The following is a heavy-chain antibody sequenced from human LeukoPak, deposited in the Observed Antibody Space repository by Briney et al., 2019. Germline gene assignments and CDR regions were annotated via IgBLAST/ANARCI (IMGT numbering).Heavy chain of an antibody. CDR1: GGSFSRYY. Sequence: SETLSLTCAVYGGSFSRYYWSWIRQPPGKGLEWIGEINHSGSTNYNPSLKSRVTISVDTSKNQFSLKLSSVTAADTAVYYCARGGWFGESPFDYWGQGTLVTVSS. D-gene: IGHD3-10*01. CDR2: INHSGST. CDR3: ARGGWFGESPFDY. J-gene: IGHJ4*02. V-gene: IGHV4-34*01.